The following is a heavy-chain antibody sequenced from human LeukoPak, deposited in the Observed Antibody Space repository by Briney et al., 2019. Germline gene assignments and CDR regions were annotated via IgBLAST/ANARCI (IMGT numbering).Heavy chain of an antibody. V-gene: IGHV1-2*02. CDR2: INPNSSGT. Sequence: GASVKVSCKASGYTFTGYYMHWVRQAPGQGLEWMGWINPNSSGTNYAQKFQGRVTMTRDTSISTAYMELSSLRSEDTAVYYCAYSRDGYNLEHKNDYWGQGTLVTVSS. J-gene: IGHJ4*02. D-gene: IGHD5-24*01. CDR3: AYSRDGYNLEHKNDY. CDR1: GYTFTGYY.